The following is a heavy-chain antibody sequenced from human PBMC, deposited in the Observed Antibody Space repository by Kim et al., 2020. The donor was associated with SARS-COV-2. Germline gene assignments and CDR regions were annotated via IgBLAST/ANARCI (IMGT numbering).Heavy chain of an antibody. D-gene: IGHD6-6*01. V-gene: IGHV3-33*01. CDR2: IWYDGSNK. J-gene: IGHJ6*01. CDR3: ARAAYSSSARYYYYGMDV. Sequence: GGSLRLSCAASGFTFSSYGMHWVRQAPGKGLEWVAVIWYDGSNKYYADSVKGRFTISRDNSKNTLYLQMNSLRAEDTAVYYCARAAYSSSARYYYYGMDVWGQGTAVPVSS. CDR1: GFTFSSYG.